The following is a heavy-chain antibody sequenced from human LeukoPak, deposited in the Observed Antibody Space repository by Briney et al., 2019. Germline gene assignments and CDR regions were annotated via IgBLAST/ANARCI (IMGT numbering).Heavy chain of an antibody. CDR3: ARDPTTVTKGSDI. CDR1: GGSISSHY. D-gene: IGHD4-17*01. Sequence: SETLSLTCTVSGGSISSHYWTWIRQPPGKGLEWIGYISYIGSTNYNPSLKSRVTISVDTSKNQFSLKLSSVTAADAAVYFCARDPTTVTKGSDIWGQGTMVTVSS. V-gene: IGHV4-59*11. CDR2: ISYIGST. J-gene: IGHJ3*02.